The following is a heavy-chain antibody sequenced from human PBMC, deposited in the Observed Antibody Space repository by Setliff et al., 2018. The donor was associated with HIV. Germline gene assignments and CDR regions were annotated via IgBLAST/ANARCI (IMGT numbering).Heavy chain of an antibody. CDR3: ARGRGIGAAGVLRGPPPGVY. D-gene: IGHD6-13*01. J-gene: IGHJ4*02. V-gene: IGHV1-2*06. CDR1: GYTFTNYA. Sequence: ASVKVSCKASGYTFTNYAIHWVRQAPGQRLEWMRRIKPNSGGTNYAQKFQGRVTITRDTSISTAYMELSRLRSDDTAVYYCARGRGIGAAGVLRGPPPGVYWGQGTLVTVSS. CDR2: IKPNSGGT.